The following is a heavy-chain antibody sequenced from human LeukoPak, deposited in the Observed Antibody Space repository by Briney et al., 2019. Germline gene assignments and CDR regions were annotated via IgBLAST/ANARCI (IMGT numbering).Heavy chain of an antibody. CDR3: ALNPRGYCSGGRCYIGY. D-gene: IGHD2-15*01. CDR1: GYSFTNYW. V-gene: IGHV5-51*01. Sequence: PGESLKISCKGSGYSFTNYWIGWVRQMPGKGLEWMGIIYPGDSDTRYSPSFQGQVTISADKSISTAYLQWSSLKASDTAMYYCALNPRGYCSGGRCYIGYWGRGTLVTVSS. CDR2: IYPGDSDT. J-gene: IGHJ4*02.